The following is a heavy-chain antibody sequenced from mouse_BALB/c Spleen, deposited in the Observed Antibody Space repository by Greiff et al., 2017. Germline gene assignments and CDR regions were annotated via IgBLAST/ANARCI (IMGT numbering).Heavy chain of an antibody. Sequence: VQLQQPGAELVKPGASVKMSCKASGYTFTSYWMHWVKQRPGQGLEWIGVIDPSDSYTSYNQKFKGKATLTVDTSSSTAYMQLSSLTSEDSAVYYCTRFITTVVPSYYAMDYWGQGTSVTVSS. CDR1: GYTFTSYW. J-gene: IGHJ4*01. CDR2: IDPSDSYT. CDR3: TRFITTVVPSYYAMDY. V-gene: IGHV1S127*01. D-gene: IGHD1-1*01.